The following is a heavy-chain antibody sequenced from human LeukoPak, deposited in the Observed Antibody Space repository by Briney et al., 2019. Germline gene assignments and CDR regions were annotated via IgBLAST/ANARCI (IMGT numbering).Heavy chain of an antibody. CDR1: GDSVSRSDSY. CDR2: IYYSGRT. CDR3: ARRRYYDGSGYLE. D-gene: IGHD3-22*01. J-gene: IGHJ1*01. V-gene: IGHV4-39*01. Sequence: PSETLSLTCSVSGDSVSRSDSYWDWIRQPPGKGLEWIGTIYYSGRTYYSPSLKSRVTMSVDPSNNQFSLNLRSVTAADTAVYHCARRRYYDGSGYLEWGQGTLLSVSS.